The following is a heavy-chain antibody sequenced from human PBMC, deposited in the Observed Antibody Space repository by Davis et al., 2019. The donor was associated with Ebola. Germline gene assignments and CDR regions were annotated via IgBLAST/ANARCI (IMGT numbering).Heavy chain of an antibody. CDR2: VPYDGTKA. V-gene: IGHV3-30*04. CDR3: ARAAHMVALGLDS. Sequence: GESLKISCVVPGFTFSDFAMHWVRHPPGQLLERVAVVPYDGTKAYDGDSVKGRFTISRDGSKNTVFLQMNSLTPDDTAVYYCARAAHMVALGLDSWGHGTLVTVS. CDR1: GFTFSDFA. J-gene: IGHJ5*01. D-gene: IGHD2-15*01.